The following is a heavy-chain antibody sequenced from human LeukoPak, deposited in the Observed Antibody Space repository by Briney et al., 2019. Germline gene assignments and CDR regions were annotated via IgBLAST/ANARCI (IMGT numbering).Heavy chain of an antibody. CDR1: GFTFSTYA. CDR2: ISYDGSNK. Sequence: GGSLRLSCAASGFTFSTYAMHWVRQAPGKGLEWVAVISYDGSNKYYADSVKGRFTISRDNSKNTLYLQMNSLRAEDTAVYYCARVLGAQIESSEKYFDSWGQGTLVTVSS. CDR3: ARVLGAQIESSEKYFDS. D-gene: IGHD3-16*01. V-gene: IGHV3-30*04. J-gene: IGHJ4*02.